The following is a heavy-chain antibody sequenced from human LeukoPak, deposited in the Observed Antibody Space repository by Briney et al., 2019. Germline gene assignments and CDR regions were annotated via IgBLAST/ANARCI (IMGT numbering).Heavy chain of an antibody. J-gene: IGHJ6*04. CDR1: GFTFSSHS. CDR3: AELGITMIGGV. V-gene: IGHV3-21*01. Sequence: GGSLRLSCAASGFTFSSHSMNWVRQAPEKGLEWVSSISSSSSYIYYADSVKGRFTISRDNAKNSLYLQMNSLRAEDTAVYYCAELGITMIGGVWGKGTTVTISS. CDR2: ISSSSSYI. D-gene: IGHD3-10*02.